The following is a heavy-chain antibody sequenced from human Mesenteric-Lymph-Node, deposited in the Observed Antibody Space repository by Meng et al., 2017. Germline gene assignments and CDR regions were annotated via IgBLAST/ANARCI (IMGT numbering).Heavy chain of an antibody. V-gene: IGHV4-31*01. CDR2: ISYSGST. CDR3: ARASPRDRGGPYNWFDP. D-gene: IGHD4-23*01. CDR1: GGPISNGNYW. J-gene: IGHJ5*02. Sequence: SDTLSFTCTVPGGPISNGNYWWSWIRQHPGKGLEWIGYISYSGSTYYNPSLRSKVSISVDTSKNQFSLKLNSVTAADTAVYYCARASPRDRGGPYNWFDPWGQGTLVTVSS.